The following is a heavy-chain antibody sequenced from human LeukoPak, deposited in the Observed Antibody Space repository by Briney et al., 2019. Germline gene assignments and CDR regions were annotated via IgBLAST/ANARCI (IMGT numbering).Heavy chain of an antibody. Sequence: GGSLRLSCAVSAFTFSDNYMTWIRQAPGKGLESVSYISPSGTDISYADSVKGRFTISRDNAKNSLYLQMNSLRAEDTAVYYCSRDPRNLDYWGQGALVTVSS. CDR2: ISPSGTDI. J-gene: IGHJ4*02. D-gene: IGHD1-14*01. CDR1: AFTFSDNY. V-gene: IGHV3-11*01. CDR3: SRDPRNLDY.